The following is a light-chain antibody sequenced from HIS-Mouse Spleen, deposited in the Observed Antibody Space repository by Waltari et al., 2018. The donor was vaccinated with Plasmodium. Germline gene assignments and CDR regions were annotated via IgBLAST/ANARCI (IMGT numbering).Light chain of an antibody. CDR1: SLRSYY. V-gene: IGLV3-19*01. CDR3: NSRDSSGNHWV. Sequence: SSELTQDPAVSVALGQTVRITCQGDSLRSYYASWYQQKPGKAPVLAIYGKNNRPSGIPDRFSGSSSGNTASLTITGAQAEDEADYYCNSRDSSGNHWVFGGGTKLTVL. J-gene: IGLJ3*02. CDR2: GKN.